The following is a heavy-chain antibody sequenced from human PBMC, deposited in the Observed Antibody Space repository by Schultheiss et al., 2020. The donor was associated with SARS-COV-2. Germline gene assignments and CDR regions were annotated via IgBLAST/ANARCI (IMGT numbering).Heavy chain of an antibody. V-gene: IGHV3-48*01. Sequence: GGSLRLSCAASGFTFSSYSMNWVRQAPGKGLEWVSYISSSSSTIYYADSVKGRFTISRDNAKNSLYLQRNSRGAEDTAVYYCARGGKKARIQLWSRTGPYDYGGEGALVTVSS. J-gene: IGHJ4*02. CDR1: GFTFSSYS. D-gene: IGHD5-18*01. CDR2: ISSSSSTI. CDR3: ARGGKKARIQLWSRTGPYDY.